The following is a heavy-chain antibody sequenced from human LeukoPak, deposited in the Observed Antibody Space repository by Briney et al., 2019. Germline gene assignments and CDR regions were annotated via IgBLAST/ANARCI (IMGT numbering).Heavy chain of an antibody. D-gene: IGHD2-15*01. V-gene: IGHV4-59*01. CDR1: RGSISLYH. CDR3: ARGDFSGGYCYDY. CDR2: IYYSGST. Sequence: SETLSLTCTVSRGSISLYHWSWIRQPPGKGLEWIGHIYYSGSTNYNPSLKSRVTISIDTSKNQFPLKLSSVTAADTAVYYCARGDFSGGYCYDYWGQGTLVTVSS. J-gene: IGHJ4*02.